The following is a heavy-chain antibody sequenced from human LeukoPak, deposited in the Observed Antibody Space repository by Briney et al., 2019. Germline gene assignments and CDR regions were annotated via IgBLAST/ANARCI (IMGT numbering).Heavy chain of an antibody. V-gene: IGHV3-7*05. CDR3: ARDRYYYGSGSYPGDY. J-gene: IGHJ4*02. CDR2: IKQDGSEK. CDR1: GFTFSSYG. D-gene: IGHD3-10*01. Sequence: GGSLRLSCTASGFTFSSYGMHWVRQAPGKGLEWVANIKQDGSEKYYVDSVKGRFTISRDNAKNSLYLQMNSLRVEDTAVYYCARDRYYYGSGSYPGDYWGQGTLVTVSS.